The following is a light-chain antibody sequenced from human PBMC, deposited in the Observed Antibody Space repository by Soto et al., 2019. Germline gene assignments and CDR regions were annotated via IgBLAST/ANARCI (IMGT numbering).Light chain of an antibody. CDR3: QQYNSYRT. V-gene: IGKV1-5*01. Sequence: DIQMTQSPSTLSASVGDRVTITCRASQSISSWLAWYQQKPGKAPKLLIYDASSLESGVPSRFSGSGSGTEFPLPISSLQPDDFATYYCQQYNSYRTFGQGTKV. J-gene: IGKJ1*01. CDR2: DAS. CDR1: QSISSW.